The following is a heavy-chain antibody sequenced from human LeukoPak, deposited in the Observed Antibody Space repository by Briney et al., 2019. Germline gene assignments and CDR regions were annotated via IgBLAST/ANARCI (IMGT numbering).Heavy chain of an antibody. CDR1: GGSISSYY. CDR2: IYYSGST. D-gene: IGHD3/OR15-3a*01. V-gene: IGHV4-59*01. Sequence: PSETLSLTCTDPGGSISSYYWSWIRQPPGKGLEWIGYIYYSGSTNYNPSLKSRVTISVDTSKNQFSLKLSSVTAADTAVYYCARSHSVWTSFDYWGQGTLVTVSS. J-gene: IGHJ4*02. CDR3: ARSHSVWTSFDY.